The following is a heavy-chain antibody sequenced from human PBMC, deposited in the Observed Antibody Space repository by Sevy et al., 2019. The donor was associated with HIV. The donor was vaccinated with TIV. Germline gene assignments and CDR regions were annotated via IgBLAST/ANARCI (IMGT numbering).Heavy chain of an antibody. J-gene: IGHJ4*02. D-gene: IGHD3-10*01. CDR3: ARQGGLVDRAFDY. Sequence: SETLSLTCTVSGVSISSSSYDWGWIRQPPGKGLEWIASFFFTGSTYYNPSLKGRVTISVDTSNNQFSLKLNSVTAADTALYYCARQGGLVDRAFDYWGQGTLVTVSS. CDR2: FFFTGST. CDR1: GVSISSSSYD. V-gene: IGHV4-39*01.